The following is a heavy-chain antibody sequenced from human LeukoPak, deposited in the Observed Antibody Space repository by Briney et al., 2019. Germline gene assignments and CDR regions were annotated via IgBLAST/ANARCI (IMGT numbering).Heavy chain of an antibody. CDR1: GFTFSSYG. J-gene: IGHJ4*02. Sequence: PGRSLRLSCAASGFTFSSYGMHWVRQAPGKGLEWVALIWYDGSNKYYTDSVKGRLTISRDNSKNTLYLQMNSLRAEDTAIYYCAREGPRGNSQFDYWGQGTWSPSPQ. CDR2: IWYDGSNK. V-gene: IGHV3-33*01. CDR3: AREGPRGNSQFDY. D-gene: IGHD2/OR15-2a*01.